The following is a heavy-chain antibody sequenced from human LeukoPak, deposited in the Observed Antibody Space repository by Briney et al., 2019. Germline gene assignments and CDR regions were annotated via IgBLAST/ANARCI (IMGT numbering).Heavy chain of an antibody. CDR3: ARVRITMVRGVIRAYFDY. CDR2: INHSGST. Sequence: PSETLSLTCAVYGGSFSGYYWSWIRQPPGKGLEWIGEINHSGSTNYNPSLKSRVTISVDTSKNQFSLKLSSVTAADTAVYYCARVRITMVRGVIRAYFDYWAREPWSPSPQ. CDR1: GGSFSGYY. V-gene: IGHV4-34*01. J-gene: IGHJ4*02. D-gene: IGHD3-10*01.